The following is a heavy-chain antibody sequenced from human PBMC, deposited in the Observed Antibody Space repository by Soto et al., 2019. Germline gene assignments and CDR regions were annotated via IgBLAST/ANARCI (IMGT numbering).Heavy chain of an antibody. Sequence: SETLSLTCTVSGGSISSYYWSWIRQPPGKGLEWIGYIYYSGSTNYNPSLKSRVTISVDTSKNQFSLKLSSVTAADTAVYYCARQWPADYWGQGTLVTVSS. D-gene: IGHD5-12*01. J-gene: IGHJ4*02. V-gene: IGHV4-59*08. CDR2: IYYSGST. CDR1: GGSISSYY. CDR3: ARQWPADY.